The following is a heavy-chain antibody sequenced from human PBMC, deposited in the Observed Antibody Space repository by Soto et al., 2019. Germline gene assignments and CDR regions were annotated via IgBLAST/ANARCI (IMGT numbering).Heavy chain of an antibody. D-gene: IGHD1-26*01. V-gene: IGHV4-31*03. CDR3: ARDHKWDGMDV. J-gene: IGHJ6*02. CDR2: IYYSGTT. Sequence: SETLCVTCSVSGGSFSSDSFIWSWVRQFPGKGLEWIGYIYYSGTTYYNPSLRSRVIMSVDTSKNQFSLKLSSVTAADTAVYYCARDHKWDGMDVWGQGTTVT. CDR1: GGSFSSDSFI.